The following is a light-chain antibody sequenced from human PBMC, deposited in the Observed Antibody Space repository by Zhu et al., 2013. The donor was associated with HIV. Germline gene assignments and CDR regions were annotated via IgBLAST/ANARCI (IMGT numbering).Light chain of an antibody. CDR3: QQYGSSPWT. CDR1: QSVTNNY. CDR2: GTS. V-gene: IGKV3-20*01. Sequence: EIVLTQSPGTLSLSPGERATLSCRASQSVTNNYLAWYQQRPGQAPRLLVYGTSTRATDIPDRFSGSGSGTDFSLTITRLEPEDFAVYHCQQYGSSPWTFGRGTKVELK. J-gene: IGKJ1*01.